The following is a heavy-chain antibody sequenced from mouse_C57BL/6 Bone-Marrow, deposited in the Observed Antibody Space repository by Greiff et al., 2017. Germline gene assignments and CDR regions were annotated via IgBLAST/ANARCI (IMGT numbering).Heavy chain of an antibody. D-gene: IGHD1-2*01. J-gene: IGHJ1*03. CDR3: ARDYGPYFDV. V-gene: IGHV1-54*01. CDR2: INPGSGGT. Sequence: VQLQQSGAELVRPGTSVKVSCKASGYAFTNYLIEWVKQRPGQGLEWIGVINPGSGGTNYNEKFKGKATLTADKSSSTAYMQLSSLTSEDSAVYFCARDYGPYFDVWGTGTTVTVSS. CDR1: GYAFTNYL.